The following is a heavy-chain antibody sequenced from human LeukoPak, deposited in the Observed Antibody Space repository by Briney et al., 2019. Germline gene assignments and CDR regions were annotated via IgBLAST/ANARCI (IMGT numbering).Heavy chain of an antibody. J-gene: IGHJ4*02. Sequence: ASVKVSCKASGYTFTGYYMHWVRQAPGQGLEWMGWINPNSGGTNYAQKFQGRVTMTRDTSISTAYMELSRLRSDDTAVYYCARGPSYYYDFWSGYSLFDYWGQGTLVTVSS. CDR2: INPNSGGT. D-gene: IGHD3-3*01. V-gene: IGHV1-2*02. CDR1: GYTFTGYY. CDR3: ARGPSYYYDFWSGYSLFDY.